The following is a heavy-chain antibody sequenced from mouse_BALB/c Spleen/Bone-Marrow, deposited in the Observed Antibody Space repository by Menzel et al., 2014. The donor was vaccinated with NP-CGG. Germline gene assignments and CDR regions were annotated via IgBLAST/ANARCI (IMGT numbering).Heavy chain of an antibody. CDR3: ARRVYYDYDGGAWFAY. Sequence: EQVEESGAELVKPGASVKLSCKASGYTFTSYDINWVRQRPEQGLEWIGWIFPGDGSTKYNEKFKGKATLTTDKSSSTAYMQLSRLTSEDSAVYFCARRVYYDYDGGAWFAYWGQGTLVTVTA. CDR1: GYTFTSYD. CDR2: IFPGDGST. D-gene: IGHD2-4*01. V-gene: IGHV1-85*01. J-gene: IGHJ3*01.